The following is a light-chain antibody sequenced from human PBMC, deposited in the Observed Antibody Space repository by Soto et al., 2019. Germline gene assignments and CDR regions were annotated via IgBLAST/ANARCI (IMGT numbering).Light chain of an antibody. CDR1: QSVRNTY. CDR3: QQFSGSVT. CDR2: GAS. Sequence: EVVLTQSPGTLSLSPGERATLSCRASQSVRNTYLAWYQQKPGQAPRLLIYGASKRQSGVPDRFSGGGSGTDFTLTISSLEPEDVAVYYCQQFSGSVTFGGGTRVDIK. V-gene: IGKV3-20*01. J-gene: IGKJ4*01.